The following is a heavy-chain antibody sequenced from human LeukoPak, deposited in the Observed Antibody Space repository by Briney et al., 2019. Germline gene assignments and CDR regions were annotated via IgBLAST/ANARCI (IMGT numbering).Heavy chain of an antibody. V-gene: IGHV3-74*01. CDR1: GFTFSSYW. J-gene: IGHJ4*02. Sequence: GGSLRLSCAASGFTFSSYWMHWVRQTPGKGLVWVSRINNDGSSTRNADAVKGRFTISRDNAKNTLYLQMNSLRPEDTAVYYCVRGVGVSRFNYLDSWGQGTLVIVSS. CDR2: INNDGSST. D-gene: IGHD6-13*01. CDR3: VRGVGVSRFNYLDS.